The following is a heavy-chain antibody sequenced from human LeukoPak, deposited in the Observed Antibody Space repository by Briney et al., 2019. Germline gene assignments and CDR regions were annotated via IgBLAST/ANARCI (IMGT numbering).Heavy chain of an antibody. CDR3: AKDAGMNNWNYDYFDY. D-gene: IGHD1-7*01. Sequence: GGSLRLSCAASGFTFSSYAMSWVRQAPGKGLEWVSAISGSGGSTYYAESVKGRFTISRDNSKNTLYLQMNSLRAEDTAVYYCAKDAGMNNWNYDYFDYWGQGTLVTVSS. CDR1: GFTFSSYA. J-gene: IGHJ4*02. CDR2: ISGSGGST. V-gene: IGHV3-23*01.